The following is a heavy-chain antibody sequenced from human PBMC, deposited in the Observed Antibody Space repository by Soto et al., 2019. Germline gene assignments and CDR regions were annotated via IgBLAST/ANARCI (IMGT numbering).Heavy chain of an antibody. D-gene: IGHD2-21*02. CDR3: AREQEGVVVTATFDY. CDR2: IKQDGSDK. J-gene: IGHJ4*02. Sequence: PGGSLRLSCAASGFTFSSYWMSWVRQAPGKGLEWVANIKQDGSDKYYVDSVKGRFTISRDNAKNSLYLQMNSLRAEDTAVYYCAREQEGVVVTATFDYWGQGTLVTVSS. V-gene: IGHV3-7*01. CDR1: GFTFSSYW.